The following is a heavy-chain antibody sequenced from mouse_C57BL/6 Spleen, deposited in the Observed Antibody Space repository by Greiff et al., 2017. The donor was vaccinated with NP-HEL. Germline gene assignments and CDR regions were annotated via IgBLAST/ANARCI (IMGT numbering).Heavy chain of an antibody. J-gene: IGHJ2*01. Sequence: EVQLQQSGPELVKPGASVKMSCKASGYTFTDYYMHWVKQSPGKSLEWIGYIYPNNGGNGYNQKFKGKATLTVDKSSSTAYMELRSLTSEESAVYYCARRQLGRSEYYLDYSVQGTTLTVSS. V-gene: IGHV1-34*01. CDR3: ARRQLGRSEYYLDY. CDR1: GYTFTDYY. CDR2: IYPNNGGN. D-gene: IGHD3-3*01.